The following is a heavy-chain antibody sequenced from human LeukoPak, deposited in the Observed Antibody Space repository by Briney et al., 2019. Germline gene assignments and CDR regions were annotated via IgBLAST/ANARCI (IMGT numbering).Heavy chain of an antibody. D-gene: IGHD2-8*01. CDR2: ISGRGGRT. J-gene: IGHJ3*02. CDR1: GFTFSSYA. V-gene: IGHV3-23*01. CDR3: ATESCTNGICYLDAFDI. Sequence: GGSLRLSCAASGFTFSSYAMSWVRQAPGKGLEWVSAISGRGGRTYYADSVKGRFTISRDNSKNTLYLQMNSLRAEDTAVYYCATESCTNGICYLDAFDIWGQGTMVTVSS.